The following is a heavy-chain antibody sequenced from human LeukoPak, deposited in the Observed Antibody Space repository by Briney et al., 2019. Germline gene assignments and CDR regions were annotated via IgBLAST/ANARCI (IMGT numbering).Heavy chain of an antibody. V-gene: IGHV4-59*12. CDR1: GGSISSYY. CDR2: IYYSGST. D-gene: IGHD3-22*01. Sequence: PSETLSLTCTVSGGSISSYYWSWIRQPPGKGLEWIGYIYYSGSTNYNPSLTSRVTMSVDTSKNQFSLKLSSVTAADTAVYYCARDVYYYDSSGYENAFDIWGQGTMVTVSS. CDR3: ARDVYYYDSSGYENAFDI. J-gene: IGHJ3*02.